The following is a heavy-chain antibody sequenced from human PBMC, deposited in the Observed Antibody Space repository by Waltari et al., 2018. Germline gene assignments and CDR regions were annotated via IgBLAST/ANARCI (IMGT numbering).Heavy chain of an antibody. CDR2: ISYDGSNK. Sequence: QVQLVESGGGVVQPGRSLRLSCAASGLTFSSYAMHWVRQAPGKGLEWVAVISYDGSNKYYADSVKGRFTISRDNSKNTLYLQMNSLRAEDTAVYYCARTNYSLGMDVWGKGTTVTISS. D-gene: IGHD3-16*01. J-gene: IGHJ6*04. V-gene: IGHV3-30-3*01. CDR1: GLTFSSYA. CDR3: ARTNYSLGMDV.